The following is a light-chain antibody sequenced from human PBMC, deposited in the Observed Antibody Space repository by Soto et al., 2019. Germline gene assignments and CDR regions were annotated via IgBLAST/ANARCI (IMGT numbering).Light chain of an antibody. CDR3: QTWYTCNL. V-gene: IGLV4-69*01. CDR1: SGHNNYA. Sequence: QPVLTQSPFASASLGASVKLTCTLSSGHNNYAIAWHQQQPGKGPRYLIKITSDGTYTKEDGVTHRFSGSRSGAERSLTISSLQPDDEADYYCQTWYTCNLFGGGTTLTVL. J-gene: IGLJ3*02. CDR2: ITSDGTY.